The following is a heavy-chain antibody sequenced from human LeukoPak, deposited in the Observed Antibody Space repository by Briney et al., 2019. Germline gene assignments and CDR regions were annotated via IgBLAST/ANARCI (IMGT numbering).Heavy chain of an antibody. CDR3: ARGGQQLALENWFDP. CDR2: IYYSGST. V-gene: IGHV4-59*01. Sequence: SETLSLTCTVSGGSISSYYWTWIRQPPGKGLEWIGHIYYSGSTNYNPSLKSRVTISVDTSKNQFSLKLSSVTAADTAVYYCARGGQQLALENWFDPWGQGTLVTVSS. CDR1: GGSISSYY. J-gene: IGHJ5*02. D-gene: IGHD6-13*01.